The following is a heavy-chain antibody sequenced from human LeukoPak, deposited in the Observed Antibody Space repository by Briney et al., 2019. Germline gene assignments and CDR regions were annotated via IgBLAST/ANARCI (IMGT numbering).Heavy chain of an antibody. D-gene: IGHD1-14*01. CDR3: AGHRAENWFDP. CDR1: GGSISSYY. Sequence: PSETLSLTCTVSGGSISSYYWSWIRQPPGKGLEWIGYIYTSGSTNYNPSLKSRVTISVDTSKNQFSLKLSSVTAADTAVYYCAGHRAENWFDPWGEGTLVTVSS. J-gene: IGHJ5*02. CDR2: IYTSGST. V-gene: IGHV4-4*09.